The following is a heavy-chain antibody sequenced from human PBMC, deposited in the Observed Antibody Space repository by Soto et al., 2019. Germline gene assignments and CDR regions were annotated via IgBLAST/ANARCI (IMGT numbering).Heavy chain of an antibody. J-gene: IGHJ4*02. CDR3: ARATDYYDSSGYFDS. Sequence: QVQLVESGGGVVQPGRSLRLSCAASGFTFSSYGMHWVRQAPGKGLEWVAIIWYDGSNKYYTDSVKGRFTISRDNSKNTLYPQTNSLRAEDTAVYYCARATDYYDSSGYFDSWGQGTLVTVSS. CDR1: GFTFSSYG. CDR2: IWYDGSNK. V-gene: IGHV3-33*01. D-gene: IGHD3-22*01.